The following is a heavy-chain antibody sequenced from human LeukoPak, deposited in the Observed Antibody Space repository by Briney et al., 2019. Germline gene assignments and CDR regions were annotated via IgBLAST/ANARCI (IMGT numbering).Heavy chain of an antibody. Sequence: GGSLRLSCAASGFTFRGYAMSWVRQAPGKGLEWVSAISDSGGSTFHADSVTGRFTISRDNAKDTLYLQMQRRRAEDTAVYYCAKPSGSHPNYYFDSWGPGTLVTLSS. CDR1: GFTFRGYA. CDR3: AKPSGSHPNYYFDS. CDR2: ISDSGGST. V-gene: IGHV3-23*01. D-gene: IGHD1-26*01. J-gene: IGHJ4*02.